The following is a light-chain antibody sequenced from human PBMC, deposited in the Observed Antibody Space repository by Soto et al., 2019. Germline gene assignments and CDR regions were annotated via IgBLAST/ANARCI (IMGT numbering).Light chain of an antibody. CDR3: QQYNSYSPRT. CDR1: QGISSY. V-gene: IGKV1-9*01. Sequence: DIQLTQSPSFLSASVGDRVTITCRASQGISSYLAWYQQKPGKAPKLLIYDAFSLESGVPSRFSGSGSGTEFTLTISSLQPDDFATYYCQQYNSYSPRTFGQGTKVDIK. CDR2: DAF. J-gene: IGKJ1*01.